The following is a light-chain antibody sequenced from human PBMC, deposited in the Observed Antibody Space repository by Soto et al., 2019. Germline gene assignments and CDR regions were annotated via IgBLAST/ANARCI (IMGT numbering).Light chain of an antibody. J-gene: IGKJ4*01. CDR3: QQYKNWPFT. CDR1: QSFSSS. Sequence: EIVMTQSPATLSVSPGESATLSCRASQSFSSSLAWYQQKPGQAPRLLIYDTSARATGIPDRVSGSGSGTQFPLTSSILQSEDCAVYYCQQYKNWPFTFGGGNKVEI. V-gene: IGKV3-15*01. CDR2: DTS.